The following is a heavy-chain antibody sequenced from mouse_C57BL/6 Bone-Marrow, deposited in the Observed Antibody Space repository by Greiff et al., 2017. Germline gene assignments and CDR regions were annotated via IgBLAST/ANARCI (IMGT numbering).Heavy chain of an antibody. D-gene: IGHD6-1*01. J-gene: IGHJ3*01. CDR1: GFSLSTSGMG. V-gene: IGHV8-12*01. CDR2: IYWDDDK. Sequence: QVTLKESGPGILQSSQTLSLTCSFSGFSLSTSGMGVSWIRQPSGKGLEWLAHIYWDDDKRYNPSLKSRLTISKDTSRNQVFLKITSVDTADTATYYCARHLAGLESWFAYWGQGTLVTVSA. CDR3: ARHLAGLESWFAY.